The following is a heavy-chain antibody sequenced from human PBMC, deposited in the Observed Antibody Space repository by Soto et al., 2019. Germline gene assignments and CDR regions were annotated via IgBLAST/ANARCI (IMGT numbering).Heavy chain of an antibody. CDR2: ISYDGSNK. D-gene: IGHD1-26*01. Sequence: QVQLVESGGGVVQPGRSLRLSCAASGFTFSSYAMHWVRQAPGKGLEWVAVISYDGSNKYYADSVKGRLTISRDNSKNTLYLQMNSLRAEDTAVYYCARPLYSGTWGVDYWGQGTLVTVSS. V-gene: IGHV3-30-3*01. CDR1: GFTFSSYA. J-gene: IGHJ4*02. CDR3: ARPLYSGTWGVDY.